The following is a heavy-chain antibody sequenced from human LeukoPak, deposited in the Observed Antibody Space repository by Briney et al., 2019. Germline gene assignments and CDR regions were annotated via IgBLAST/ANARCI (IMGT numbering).Heavy chain of an antibody. CDR2: IYYSGST. Sequence: SETLSLTCTVSGVSISSYYWSWIRQPPGKGLEWIGYIYYSGSTNHNPSLKSRVTISVDSSKNQFSLKLSSVTAADTAVYYCARTTEGGYTYDYFYYYYMDVWGKGTTVTISS. CDR1: GVSISSYY. CDR3: ARTTEGGYTYDYFYYYYMDV. V-gene: IGHV4-59*01. J-gene: IGHJ6*03. D-gene: IGHD5-18*01.